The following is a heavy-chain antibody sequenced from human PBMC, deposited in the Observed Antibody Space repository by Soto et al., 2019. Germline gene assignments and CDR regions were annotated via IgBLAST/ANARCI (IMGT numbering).Heavy chain of an antibody. CDR1: GFTFSSYW. Sequence: EVQLVESGGGLVQPGGSLRLSCVGSGFTFSSYWMHWVRQPPGKGLVWVSRVNSAGSASSYADSVKGRFTVSRDNAKNTLYLQMNSLSVEDTAIYYCATGGYSYGWGYWGQGTLVTASS. V-gene: IGHV3-74*01. J-gene: IGHJ4*02. D-gene: IGHD5-18*01. CDR2: VNSAGSAS. CDR3: ATGGYSYGWGY.